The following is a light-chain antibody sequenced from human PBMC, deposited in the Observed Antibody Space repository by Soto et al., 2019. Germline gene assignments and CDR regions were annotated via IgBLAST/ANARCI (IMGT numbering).Light chain of an antibody. V-gene: IGKV1D-12*01. Sequence: DFQMTPSPSSVFASVGDRGTITCRASQGINSWLAWYQQKPGRAPKLLIYAASILQSGVPSRFSGSGSGTDFTLTITSLQPEDFATYYCHQLNSFPITFGQGTRLEIK. CDR3: HQLNSFPIT. J-gene: IGKJ5*01. CDR1: QGINSW. CDR2: AAS.